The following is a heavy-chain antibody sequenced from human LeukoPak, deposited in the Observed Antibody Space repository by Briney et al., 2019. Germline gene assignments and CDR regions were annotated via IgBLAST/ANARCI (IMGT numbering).Heavy chain of an antibody. CDR3: AKEIYYDSSAFFDY. Sequence: PGGSLRLSCAASGFSFSSYGIHWVRQAPDKGLEWVAVIGYDGSNKYYADSVKGRFTISRDNSKNTLYLQMNSLRTEDTAVYFCAKEIYYDSSAFFDYWGQGTLVTVSA. V-gene: IGHV3-30*18. CDR2: IGYDGSNK. J-gene: IGHJ4*02. CDR1: GFSFSSYG. D-gene: IGHD3-22*01.